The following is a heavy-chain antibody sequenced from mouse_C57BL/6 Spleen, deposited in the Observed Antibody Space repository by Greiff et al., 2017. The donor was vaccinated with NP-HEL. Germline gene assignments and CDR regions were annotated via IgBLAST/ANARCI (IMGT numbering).Heavy chain of an antibody. Sequence: VQLQQPGAELVMPGASVKLSCKASGYTFTSYWMHWVKQRPGQGLEWIGEIDPSDSYTNYNQKFKGKSTLTVDKSSSTAYMQLSSLTSEDSAVYYCARWREDWYFDVWGTGTTVTVSS. CDR3: ARWREDWYFDV. CDR1: GYTFTSYW. V-gene: IGHV1-69*01. CDR2: IDPSDSYT. J-gene: IGHJ1*03.